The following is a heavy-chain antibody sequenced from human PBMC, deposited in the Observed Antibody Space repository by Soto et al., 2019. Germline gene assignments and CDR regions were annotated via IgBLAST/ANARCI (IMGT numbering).Heavy chain of an antibody. CDR3: ARQSERSFYGMDV. D-gene: IGHD1-1*01. CDR2: IYPGDSDT. V-gene: IGHV5-51*01. CDR1: GYSFTSYW. J-gene: IGHJ6*02. Sequence: PGESLKISCKGSGYSFTSYWIGWVRQMSGKGLEWMGIIYPGDSDTRYSPSFQGQVTISADKSISTAYLQWSSLKASDTAMYYCARQSERSFYGMDVWGQGTTVTVSS.